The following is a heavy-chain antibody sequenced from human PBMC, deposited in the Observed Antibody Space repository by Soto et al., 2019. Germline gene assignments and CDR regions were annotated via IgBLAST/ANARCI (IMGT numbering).Heavy chain of an antibody. Sequence: PGGSLGLSCAASGFTFSDYYMSWIRQAPGKGLEWVSYISSSGSTIYYADSVKGRFTISRDNAKNSLYLQMNSLRAEDTAVYYCARRIAVAGPNWFDPWGQGTLVTVSS. V-gene: IGHV3-11*01. CDR3: ARRIAVAGPNWFDP. CDR1: GFTFSDYY. J-gene: IGHJ5*02. D-gene: IGHD6-19*01. CDR2: ISSSGSTI.